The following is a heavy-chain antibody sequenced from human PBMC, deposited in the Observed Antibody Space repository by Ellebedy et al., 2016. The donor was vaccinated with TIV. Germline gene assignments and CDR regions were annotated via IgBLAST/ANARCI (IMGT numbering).Heavy chain of an antibody. V-gene: IGHV3-30*12. CDR2: TSSDLNKK. Sequence: GESLKISXVASGFTFSNYGFNWVRQAPGKGLEWVAHTSSDLNKKLYTDSVKGRFTVSRDNVKNTVYLEMNSLTAEDTAIYYCVRATAGLFEYWGQGALITVSS. J-gene: IGHJ4*02. D-gene: IGHD6-13*01. CDR3: VRATAGLFEY. CDR1: GFTFSNYG.